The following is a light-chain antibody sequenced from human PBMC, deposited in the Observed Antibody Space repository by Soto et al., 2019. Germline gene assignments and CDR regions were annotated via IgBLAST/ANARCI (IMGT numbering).Light chain of an antibody. V-gene: IGKV1-9*01. CDR1: QDISNF. Sequence: DIQLRQPPSFLPAAVGHRVSIACSASQDISNFLAWFQQKPGRAPKLLIYAVFTLQSGVPSRFSGSGSGAEFTLTISSLQPEDSATYYCLKDINYPWAFGQGTTVDIK. CDR2: AVF. CDR3: LKDINYPWA. J-gene: IGKJ1*01.